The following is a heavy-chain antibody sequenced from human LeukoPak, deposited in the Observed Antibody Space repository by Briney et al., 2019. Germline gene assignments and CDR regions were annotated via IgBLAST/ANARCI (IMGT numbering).Heavy chain of an antibody. CDR2: IWYDGSNK. CDR1: GFTFSNYG. CDR3: AKDRDDSSGYYLD. Sequence: PGRSLRLSCAASGFTFSNYGVHWVRQALGKGLEWVAVIWYDGSNKFYADSVKGRFTISRDNSKNTLYLQMNSLRAEDTAVYYCAKDRDDSSGYYLDWGQGTMVTVSS. J-gene: IGHJ3*01. D-gene: IGHD3-22*01. V-gene: IGHV3-33*06.